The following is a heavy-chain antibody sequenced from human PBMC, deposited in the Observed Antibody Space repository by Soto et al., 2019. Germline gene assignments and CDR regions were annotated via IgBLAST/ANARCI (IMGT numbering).Heavy chain of an antibody. D-gene: IGHD2-15*01. Sequence: QVQLVQSGAEVKKPGASVKVSCKASGYTFTSYALHWVRQAPGQRLEWMGWINAGNGDTKYSQKFQGRVTITRETSASTAYMELSSLRSEDTAVYSCARDPYCSGGSCQTSIFDYWGQGTLVTVSS. V-gene: IGHV1-3*01. CDR2: INAGNGDT. J-gene: IGHJ4*02. CDR1: GYTFTSYA. CDR3: ARDPYCSGGSCQTSIFDY.